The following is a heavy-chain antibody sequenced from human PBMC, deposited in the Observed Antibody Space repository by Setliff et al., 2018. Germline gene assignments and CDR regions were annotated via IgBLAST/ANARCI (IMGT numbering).Heavy chain of an antibody. CDR3: TVYNTGSSKDHY. D-gene: IGHD2-8*02. V-gene: IGHV4-34*01. J-gene: IGHJ4*02. CDR2: IYHSGST. CDR1: GGSFSGYY. Sequence: SETLSLTCAVYGGSFSGYYWSWIRQSPGKGLEWIGTIYHSGSTNYNPSLKSRVTISVDTSKNQFSLKLSSVTAADTALYYCTVYNTGSSKDHYWGQGTPVTVSS.